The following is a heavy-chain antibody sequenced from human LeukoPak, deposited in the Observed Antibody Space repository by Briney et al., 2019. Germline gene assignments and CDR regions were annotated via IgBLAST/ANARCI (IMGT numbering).Heavy chain of an antibody. D-gene: IGHD1-1*01. V-gene: IGHV3-66*01. CDR2: IYSGGDT. J-gene: IGHJ4*02. CDR1: GFTVSSKY. CDR3: AKIAVSWVAGTIDQ. Sequence: GGSLRLSCAASGFTVSSKYMSWVRQAPGKGLQWVSVIYSGGDTYYADSVKGRFTISRDNSKNTLYLQMNSLRAEDTAVYYCAKIAVSWVAGTIDQWGQGIRVTVSS.